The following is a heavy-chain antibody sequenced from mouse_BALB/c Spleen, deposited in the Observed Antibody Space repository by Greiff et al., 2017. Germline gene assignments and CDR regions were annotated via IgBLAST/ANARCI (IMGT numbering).Heavy chain of an antibody. V-gene: IGHV3-8*02. J-gene: IGHJ3*01. CDR3: ARKFHAGFAY. CDR2: ISYSGST. CDR1: GDSITSGY. Sequence: EVKLQESGPSPVKPSQTLSLTCSVTGDSITSGYWNWIRKFPGNKLEYMGYISYSGSTYYNPSLKSRISITRDTSKNQYYLQLNSVTTEDTATYYCARKFHAGFAYWGQGTLVTVSA.